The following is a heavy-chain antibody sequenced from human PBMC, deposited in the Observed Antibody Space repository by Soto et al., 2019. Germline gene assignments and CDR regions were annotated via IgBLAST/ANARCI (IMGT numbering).Heavy chain of an antibody. J-gene: IGHJ6*02. CDR2: ISGGGGSI. CDR3: AKKGGAYYYYAMDV. Sequence: GGSLRLSCAASGFTFSSYAMSWVRQAPGKGLEWVSAISGGGGSIYYAASVKGRFTISRDNPKNTLYLQMSSLRADDTVVYYWAKKGGAYYYYAMDVWGQGTTVTVSS. V-gene: IGHV3-23*01. CDR1: GFTFSSYA. D-gene: IGHD2-15*01.